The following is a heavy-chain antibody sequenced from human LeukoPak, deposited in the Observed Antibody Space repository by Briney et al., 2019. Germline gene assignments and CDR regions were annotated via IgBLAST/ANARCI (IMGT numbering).Heavy chain of an antibody. D-gene: IGHD4-23*01. CDR1: GFTFSSYE. J-gene: IGHJ6*03. V-gene: IGHV3-48*03. CDR3: ARDPYGGNSGNYYYYYYMDV. Sequence: GGSLRLSCAASGFTFSSYEMNWVRQAPGKGLEWVSYISSSGSTIYYADSVKGRFTISRDNAKNSLYLQMNSLRAEDTAVYYCARDPYGGNSGNYYYYYYMDVWGKGTTVTVSS. CDR2: ISSSGSTI.